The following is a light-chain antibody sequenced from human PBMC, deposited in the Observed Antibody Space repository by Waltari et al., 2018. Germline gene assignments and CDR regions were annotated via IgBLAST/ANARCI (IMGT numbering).Light chain of an antibody. Sequence: QSVLTQPPSASGAPGQRVTLSCSGSKSNIGSNFVSWYQQLPGTAPKLLIYKNSQRPSGVPDRFSGSKSGTSASLGISGLRSEDEADYYCVAWDDGMSLLFGGGTKVTVL. CDR2: KNS. CDR3: VAWDDGMSLL. V-gene: IGLV1-47*01. J-gene: IGLJ3*02. CDR1: KSNIGSNF.